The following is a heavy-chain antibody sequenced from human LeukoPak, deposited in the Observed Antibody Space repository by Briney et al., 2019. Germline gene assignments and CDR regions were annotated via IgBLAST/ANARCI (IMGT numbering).Heavy chain of an antibody. V-gene: IGHV3-33*01. CDR1: GFSFSTYG. CDR3: ARDSLYDDNGYYHYFDY. D-gene: IGHD3-22*01. CDR2: IWYDASGQ. Sequence: GGSLRLSCTASGFSFSTYGMHWVRQAPGKGLEWVAMIWYDASGQHYADSVKGRFTISRDTSKNTLYLQMNSLRAEDTAVYFCARDSLYDDNGYYHYFDYWGQGTLVTVSS. J-gene: IGHJ4*02.